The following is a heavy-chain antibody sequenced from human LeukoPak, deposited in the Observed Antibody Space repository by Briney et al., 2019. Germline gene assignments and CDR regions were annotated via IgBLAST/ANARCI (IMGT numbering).Heavy chain of an antibody. CDR2: IIPTLGIT. CDR1: GGSFGNFA. D-gene: IGHD2-15*01. V-gene: IGHV1-69*04. J-gene: IGHJ4*02. Sequence: ASVKVSCKAFGGSFGNFAVIWVRQAPRQGFEWMGRIIPTLGITNRAQKFQDRVTISADTSSSTAYMELSSLRSDDTAVYYCARDPGKYGDSLRPSGLDYWGQGTLVTVSS. CDR3: ARDPGKYGDSLRPSGLDY.